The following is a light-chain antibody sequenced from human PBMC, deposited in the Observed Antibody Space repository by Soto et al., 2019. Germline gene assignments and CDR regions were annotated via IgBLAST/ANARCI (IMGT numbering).Light chain of an antibody. Sequence: QSVLTQPPSVSGAPGQRVTISCTGSSSNIGAGYDVHWYQKLPGTAPKVLIYGNTNRPSGVPDRFSGSQSGTSASLAITGLQADDEADYCCQSYDSSLSAVIFGGGTKLTVL. CDR1: SSNIGAGYD. V-gene: IGLV1-40*01. J-gene: IGLJ2*01. CDR3: QSYDSSLSAVI. CDR2: GNT.